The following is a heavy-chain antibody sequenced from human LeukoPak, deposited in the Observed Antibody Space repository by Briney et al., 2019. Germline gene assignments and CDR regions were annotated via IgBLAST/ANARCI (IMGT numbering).Heavy chain of an antibody. J-gene: IGHJ3*02. CDR3: ARNTMIVLDDAFDI. CDR2: IYYSGST. D-gene: IGHD3-22*01. Sequence: SETLSLTCTVSGGSISSYYWSWIRQPPGKGLEWIGYIYYSGSTNYNPSLKSRVTISVDTSKNQFSLKLSSVTAADTAVYYCARNTMIVLDDAFDIWGQGTMVTVSS. V-gene: IGHV4-59*08. CDR1: GGSISSYY.